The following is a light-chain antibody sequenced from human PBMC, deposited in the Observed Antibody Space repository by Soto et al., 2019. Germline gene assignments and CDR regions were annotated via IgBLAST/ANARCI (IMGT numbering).Light chain of an antibody. V-gene: IGKV1-39*01. J-gene: IGKJ2*01. CDR3: QQSYSTPYT. CDR2: AAS. Sequence: DIQMTQSPSSRSASVGDRVTITCRASQSITTSLNWYQQKAGKAPKLLIYAASSLRSGVPSRFSGSGSGTDFTLTISSLQPEDSATYYCQQSYSTPYTFGQGTQLAIK. CDR1: QSITTS.